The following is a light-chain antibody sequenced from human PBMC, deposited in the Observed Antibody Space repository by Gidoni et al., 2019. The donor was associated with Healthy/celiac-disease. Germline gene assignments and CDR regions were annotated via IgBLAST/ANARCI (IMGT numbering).Light chain of an antibody. CDR2: DAS. CDR1: QSVSSY. V-gene: IGKV3-11*01. J-gene: IGKJ5*01. Sequence: DIVLTQSSATLSLSPGERATLSCRASQSVSSYLAWYQQKPGQAPSLLIYDASNRATGIPARFSGSGSGTDFTLTISSLEPEDFAVYYCQQRSNWPPITFGQXTRLEIK. CDR3: QQRSNWPPIT.